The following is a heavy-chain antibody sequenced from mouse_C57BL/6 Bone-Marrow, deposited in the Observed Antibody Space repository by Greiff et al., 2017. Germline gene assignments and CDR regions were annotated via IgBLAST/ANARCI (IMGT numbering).Heavy chain of an antibody. CDR3: ARVIYYYGSSYVYWYFDV. D-gene: IGHD1-1*01. CDR1: GYAFTNYL. J-gene: IGHJ1*03. CDR2: INPGSGGT. V-gene: IGHV1-54*01. Sequence: VQLQQSGAELVRPGTSVKVSCKASGYAFTNYLIEWVKQRPGQGLEWIGVINPGSGGTNYNEKFKGKATLTADKSSSTAYMQLSSLTSEDSAVYCCARVIYYYGSSYVYWYFDVWGTGTTVTVSS.